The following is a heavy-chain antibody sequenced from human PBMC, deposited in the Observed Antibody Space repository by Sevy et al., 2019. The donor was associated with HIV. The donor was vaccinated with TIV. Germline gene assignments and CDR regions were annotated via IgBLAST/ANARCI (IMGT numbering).Heavy chain of an antibody. CDR1: GYSFIAYY. J-gene: IGHJ6*02. CDR3: ARDRMIFGGQGGMDV. CDR2: INPNSGDT. D-gene: IGHD3-3*01. Sequence: ASVKVSCKASGYSFIAYYMHWVRQAPGHGLEWMGWINPNSGDTEYAQKFQGRVTMTTDTSINTAYMKLSRLRSDETAVFYCARDRMIFGGQGGMDVWGQGTTVTVSS. V-gene: IGHV1-2*02.